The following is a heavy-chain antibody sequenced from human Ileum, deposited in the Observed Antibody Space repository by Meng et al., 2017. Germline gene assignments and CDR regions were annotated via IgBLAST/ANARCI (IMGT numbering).Heavy chain of an antibody. CDR3: AREGAYNGGDY. J-gene: IGHJ4*02. Sequence: QVQLVQSGGEVKKPGASGKVSCKASGYTLTSYGISWVRQAPGQGLEWMGWMNTDKGNTNYAQKFQGRVTMTRDTSTSTAYMELRSLRSDDTAVYYCAREGAYNGGDYWGQGTLVTVSS. CDR1: GYTLTSYG. V-gene: IGHV1-18*01. CDR2: MNTDKGNT. D-gene: IGHD1-1*01.